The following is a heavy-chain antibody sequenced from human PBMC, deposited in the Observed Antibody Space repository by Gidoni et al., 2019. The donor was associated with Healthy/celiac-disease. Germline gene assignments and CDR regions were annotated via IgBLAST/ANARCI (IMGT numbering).Heavy chain of an antibody. CDR1: GFTFSSYG. CDR2: IWYDGSNK. Sequence: QVQLVESGGGVVQPGRSLRLSCAASGFTFSSYGMHWVRQAPGKGLEWVAVIWYDGSNKYYADSVKGRFTISRDNSKNTLYLQMNSLRAEDTAVYYCARGEYSGSYRWFDPWGQGTLVTVSS. CDR3: ARGEYSGSYRWFDP. V-gene: IGHV3-33*01. D-gene: IGHD1-26*01. J-gene: IGHJ5*02.